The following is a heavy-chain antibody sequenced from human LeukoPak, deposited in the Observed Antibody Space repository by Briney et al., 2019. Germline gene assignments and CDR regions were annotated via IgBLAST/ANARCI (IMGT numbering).Heavy chain of an antibody. CDR2: TYYRSKWYN. J-gene: IGHJ4*02. Sequence: SQTLSLTCAISGDSVSSNSVVWTWPRQSPSRGLEWLGRTYYRSKWYNDYAVSVKSRITISPDASKNQFSLQLNSVTPEDTAVYYCARGWGKLGYWGQGTLVTVSS. D-gene: IGHD7-27*01. V-gene: IGHV6-1*01. CDR3: ARGWGKLGY. CDR1: GDSVSSNSVV.